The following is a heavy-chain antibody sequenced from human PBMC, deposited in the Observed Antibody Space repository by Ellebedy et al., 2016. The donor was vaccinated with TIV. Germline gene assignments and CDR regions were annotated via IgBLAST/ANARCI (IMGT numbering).Heavy chain of an antibody. J-gene: IGHJ3*02. Sequence: GGSLRLSCAASRFSFSSYWMSWVRQAPGKGLEWVANINQDGSEKHYVDSVKGRFTISRDNAKNSLYLQINSLRVEDTAVYYCATDGSYGDYLSPTHAFVIWGQGTMVTVSS. V-gene: IGHV3-7*01. CDR2: INQDGSEK. CDR3: ATDGSYGDYLSPTHAFVI. D-gene: IGHD4-17*01. CDR1: RFSFSSYW.